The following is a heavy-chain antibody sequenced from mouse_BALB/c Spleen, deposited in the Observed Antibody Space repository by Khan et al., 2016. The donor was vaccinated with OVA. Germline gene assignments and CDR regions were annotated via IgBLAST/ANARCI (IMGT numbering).Heavy chain of an antibody. Sequence: VQLQESGPGLVKPSQSLSLTCTVTGYSITSDYAWNWIRQFPGNKLEWMGYITYSGGTSYLPSLKSRISITRDTSKNQFFLQLNSVTTEDSATDYGARWFTYWGQGTLVTVS. V-gene: IGHV3-2*02. J-gene: IGHJ3*01. CDR3: ARWFTY. CDR2: ITYSGGT. CDR1: GYSITSDYA.